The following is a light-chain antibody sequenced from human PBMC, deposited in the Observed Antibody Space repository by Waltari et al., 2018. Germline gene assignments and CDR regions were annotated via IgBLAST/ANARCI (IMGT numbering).Light chain of an antibody. CDR1: QSVSSN. CDR3: QQYNNWPWT. CDR2: GAS. J-gene: IGKJ1*01. Sequence: EIVMTQSPAPLSVSPGERATLACRASQSVSSNLAWDQQKPGQAPRLLIYGASTRATGIPARFSGSGSGTEFTLTISSMQSEDFAVYYCQQYNNWPWTFGQGTKVEIK. V-gene: IGKV3-15*01.